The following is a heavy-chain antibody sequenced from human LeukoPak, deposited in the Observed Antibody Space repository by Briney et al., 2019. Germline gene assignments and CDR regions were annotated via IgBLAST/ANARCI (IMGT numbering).Heavy chain of an antibody. Sequence: SETLSLTCTVSGGSISSYYWSWIRQPPGKGLEWIGYIYYSGSTNYNPSLKSRVTISVDTSKNQFSLKLSSVTAADTAVYYCARRDRGFCSGGRCYSWFDPWGQGTLVTVSS. V-gene: IGHV4-59*01. CDR2: IYYSGST. D-gene: IGHD2-15*01. CDR1: GGSISSYY. J-gene: IGHJ5*02. CDR3: ARRDRGFCSGGRCYSWFDP.